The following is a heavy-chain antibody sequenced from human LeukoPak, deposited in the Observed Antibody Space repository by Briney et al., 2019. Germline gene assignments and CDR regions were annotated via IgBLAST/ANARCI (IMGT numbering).Heavy chain of an antibody. V-gene: IGHV3-74*01. D-gene: IGHD6-19*01. CDR2: IDRDGITT. Sequence: PGGSLRLSCTASTRYFTNYWMHWIRQVPGRGLAWVARIDRDGITTDYADSVKGRFTIPRDNSKNTLYLQMNSLRPGDTAVYYCAKWVAGTPSSDYWGQGTLVTVSS. J-gene: IGHJ4*02. CDR1: TRYFTNYW. CDR3: AKWVAGTPSSDY.